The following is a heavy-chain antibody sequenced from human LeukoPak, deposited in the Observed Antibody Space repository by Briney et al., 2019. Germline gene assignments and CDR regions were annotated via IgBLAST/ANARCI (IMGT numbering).Heavy chain of an antibody. D-gene: IGHD4-23*01. CDR3: ARGHSSPTVVTSFDY. CDR2: INHSGST. CDR1: GGSFSGYY. J-gene: IGHJ4*02. V-gene: IGHV4-34*01. Sequence: SETLSLTCAVYGGSFSGYYWSWIRQPPGKGLEWIGEINHSGSTNYNPSLKSRVTISVDTSKNQFSLKLSSVTAADTAVYYCARGHSSPTVVTSFDYWGQGTLVAVSS.